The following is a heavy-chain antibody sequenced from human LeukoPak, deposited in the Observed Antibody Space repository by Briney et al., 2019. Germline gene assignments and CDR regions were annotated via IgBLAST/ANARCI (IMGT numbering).Heavy chain of an antibody. Sequence: SETLSLTCTVSGGSISSSSYYWGWIRQPPGKGLEWIGSIYYSGSTYYNPSLKSRVTISVDTSKNQFSLKLSSVTAADTAVYYCARGGSYSGYFDYWGQGTLVTVSS. CDR3: ARGGSYSGYFDY. J-gene: IGHJ4*02. CDR1: GGSISSSSYY. CDR2: IYYSGST. V-gene: IGHV4-39*07. D-gene: IGHD1-26*01.